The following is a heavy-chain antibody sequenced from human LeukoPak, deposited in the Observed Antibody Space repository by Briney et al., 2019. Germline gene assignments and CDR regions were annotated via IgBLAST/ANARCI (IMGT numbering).Heavy chain of an antibody. Sequence: PSQTLSLTCTVSGGSISSGGYYWSSIRQHPGKGLEWIGYIYYSGSTYYNPSLKSRVTISVDTSKNQFSLKLSSVTAADTAVYYCARDELGMGDAFDIWGQGTMVTVSS. J-gene: IGHJ3*02. D-gene: IGHD7-27*01. CDR1: GGSISSGGYY. CDR3: ARDELGMGDAFDI. CDR2: IYYSGST. V-gene: IGHV4-31*03.